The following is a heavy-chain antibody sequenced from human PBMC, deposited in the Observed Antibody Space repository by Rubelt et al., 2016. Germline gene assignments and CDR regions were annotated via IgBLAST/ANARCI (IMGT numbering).Heavy chain of an antibody. CDR1: GFTFSNYA. CDR3: AKVTGVIVTATIDY. V-gene: IGHV3-23*01. J-gene: IGHJ4*02. CDR2: ITGSGATT. Sequence: EVQVLESGGGLVQPGRSLRLSCAASGFTFSNYAMSWVRQAPGKGLEWVSVITGSGATTYYADSVKGRFTISRDNSKNTLYLQMNSLGAEDTAVYYCAKVTGVIVTATIDYWGQGNLVTVPS. D-gene: IGHD5-12*01.